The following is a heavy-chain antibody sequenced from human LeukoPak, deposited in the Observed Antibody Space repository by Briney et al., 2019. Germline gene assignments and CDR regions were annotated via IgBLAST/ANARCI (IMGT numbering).Heavy chain of an antibody. CDR3: VREVMDGSAPYLWYFDL. Sequence: PGGSLRLSCAVSGSTFSTYDMHWVRQATGQGLEWVSAIGGGSDTYYSDSVKGRFTISRDNSKSSVFLQMNSLRAEDTAVYYCVREVMDGSAPYLWYFDLWGRGTLVTVSS. V-gene: IGHV3-13*01. CDR1: GSTFSTYD. CDR2: IGGGSDT. D-gene: IGHD1-26*01. J-gene: IGHJ2*01.